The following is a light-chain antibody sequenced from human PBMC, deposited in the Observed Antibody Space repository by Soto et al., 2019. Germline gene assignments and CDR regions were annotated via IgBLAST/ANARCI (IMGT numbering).Light chain of an antibody. CDR1: QAISSW. CDR2: DAS. V-gene: IGKV1D-16*01. Sequence: DIQMTQSPCSVSASVGDRVTITCRASQAISSWLVWYQQKPGKAPKLLIYDASSLQSGVPSRFRGHGSGTDFTLTISSLQPDDFATYYCQQYNSYTTFGQGTKLEIK. J-gene: IGKJ2*01. CDR3: QQYNSYTT.